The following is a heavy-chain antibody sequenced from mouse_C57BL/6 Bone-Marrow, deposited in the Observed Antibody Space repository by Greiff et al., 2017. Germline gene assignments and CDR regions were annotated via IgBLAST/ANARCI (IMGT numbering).Heavy chain of an antibody. CDR1: GFTFSSYA. Sequence: EVQLVESGEGLVKPGGSLKLSCAASGFTFSSYAMSWVRQTPEKRLEWVAYISRGGDYTYYADTLKGRFTISRDNARNTLYLQMSSLKSEDTAMYYCTNYGNYDAMDYWGQGTSVTVSS. J-gene: IGHJ4*01. CDR3: TNYGNYDAMDY. V-gene: IGHV5-9-1*02. CDR2: ISRGGDYT. D-gene: IGHD2-1*01.